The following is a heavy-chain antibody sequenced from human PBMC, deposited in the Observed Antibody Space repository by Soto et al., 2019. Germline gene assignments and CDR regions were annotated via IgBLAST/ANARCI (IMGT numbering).Heavy chain of an antibody. J-gene: IGHJ4*02. Sequence: SETLSLTCTVSGGSISSYYWSWIRQPPGKGLEWIGYIYYSGSTNYNPSLKSRVTISVDTSKNQFSLKLSSVTAADTAVYYCARAVGIVATIWYFDYWGQGTLVTVS. V-gene: IGHV4-59*01. D-gene: IGHD5-12*01. CDR2: IYYSGST. CDR1: GGSISSYY. CDR3: ARAVGIVATIWYFDY.